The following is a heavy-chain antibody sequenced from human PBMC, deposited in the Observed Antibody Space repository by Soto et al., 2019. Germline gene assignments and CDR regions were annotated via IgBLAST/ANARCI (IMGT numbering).Heavy chain of an antibody. Sequence: QLQLVQSGAEVKNPGASVKVSCKASGYTFTSYGISWVRQAPGHGLEWMGWIGTYNGNTDYAHTVQGRVAMTTDPSTSTVYMELGSLRSDDTAVYYCARVRAELGDCSGASCLPYQYGMDVWGQGTTVTVSS. CDR3: ARVRAELGDCSGASCLPYQYGMDV. CDR1: GYTFTSYG. D-gene: IGHD2-15*01. V-gene: IGHV1-18*01. CDR2: IGTYNGNT. J-gene: IGHJ6*02.